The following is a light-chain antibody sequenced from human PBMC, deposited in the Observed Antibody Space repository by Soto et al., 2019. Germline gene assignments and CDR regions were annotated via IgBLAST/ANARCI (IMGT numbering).Light chain of an antibody. CDR1: QGIGTY. J-gene: IGKJ1*01. CDR2: AAS. Sequence: DIQMTQSPSSLSASVGDRVTITCRASQGIGTYLAWYQQKPGKVPKLLIYAASTLQSGVPSRFSGSGSWTDFTLTISSLQPEDVATYYCQKYNSAPWTFGQGTKVEIK. V-gene: IGKV1-27*01. CDR3: QKYNSAPWT.